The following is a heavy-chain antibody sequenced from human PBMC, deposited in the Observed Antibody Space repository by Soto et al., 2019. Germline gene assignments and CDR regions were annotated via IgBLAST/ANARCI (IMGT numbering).Heavy chain of an antibody. Sequence: QVQLQESGPGLVKPSETLSLTCTVSGGSISSYFWNWIRQPAGKGLEWIGRIYSSGSTTYNPSLKSRVTMSVDTSKNQFSLQLFSVTAADTAVYFCARITSNSRASGFDLWGRGALVTVSS. V-gene: IGHV4-4*07. CDR3: ARITSNSRASGFDL. D-gene: IGHD6-19*01. J-gene: IGHJ2*01. CDR2: IYSSGST. CDR1: GGSISSYF.